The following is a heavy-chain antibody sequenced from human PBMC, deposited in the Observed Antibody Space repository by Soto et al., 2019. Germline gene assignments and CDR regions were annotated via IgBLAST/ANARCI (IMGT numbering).Heavy chain of an antibody. V-gene: IGHV1-18*01. D-gene: IGHD2-2*02. CDR3: ARGGQYRYFDY. J-gene: IGHJ4*02. CDR2: ISPYNGDT. CDR1: GYTFTLFG. Sequence: QVQLVQSGAEVKKPGASVKVSCTTSGYTFTLFGITWGRQAPVQGLEWMGWISPYNGDTKYAEKLEGRVTMTTDTSTDTAYMELTSMTSDDTAEYYCARGGQYRYFDYWGQGTLVTVSS.